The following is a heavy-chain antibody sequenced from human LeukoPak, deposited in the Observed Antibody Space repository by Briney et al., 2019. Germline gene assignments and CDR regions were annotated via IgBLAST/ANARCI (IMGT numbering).Heavy chain of an antibody. D-gene: IGHD2-15*01. CDR2: ISNNGGYT. CDR1: GFTFSSSA. CDR3: AKQLGYCSDGSCYFPY. J-gene: IGHJ4*02. Sequence: GGSLRLSCAASGFTFSSSAMSWVRQAPGKGLEWVSAISNNGGYTYYTDSVQGRFTISRDNSKSTLCLQMNSLRAEDTAVYYCAKQLGYCSDGSCYFPYWGQGTLVTVSS. V-gene: IGHV3-23*01.